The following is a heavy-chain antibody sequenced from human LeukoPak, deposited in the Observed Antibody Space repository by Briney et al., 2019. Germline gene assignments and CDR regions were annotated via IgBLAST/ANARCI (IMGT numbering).Heavy chain of an antibody. Sequence: GASVKVSCKASGGTFSSYALIWVRQAPGQGLEWMGGIIPTFGTAAYAQKFQGRVTISADESTSTAYMELSSLTPEDTAVYYCARDLAMVRGARYRPYNWFDPWGQGTLVTVSS. J-gene: IGHJ5*02. V-gene: IGHV1-69*13. CDR2: IIPTFGTA. D-gene: IGHD3-10*01. CDR3: ARDLAMVRGARYRPYNWFDP. CDR1: GGTFSSYA.